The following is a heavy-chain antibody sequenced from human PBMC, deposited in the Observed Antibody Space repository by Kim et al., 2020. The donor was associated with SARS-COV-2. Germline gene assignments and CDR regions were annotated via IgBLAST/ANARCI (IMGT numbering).Heavy chain of an antibody. CDR1: GASISSPC. D-gene: IGHD3-16*01. V-gene: IGHV4-59*11. CDR3: ASGVTYFGAGKRVFDD. J-gene: IGHJ3*01. Sequence: SETLSLTCTVSGASISSPCWSWIRQPPGKGLEWIGYIYDSGSTNYTHSPKRRVTISVVTSKYPLSLKLHSMNAADTAVSYCASGVTYFGAGKRVFDDCG. CDR2: IYDSGST.